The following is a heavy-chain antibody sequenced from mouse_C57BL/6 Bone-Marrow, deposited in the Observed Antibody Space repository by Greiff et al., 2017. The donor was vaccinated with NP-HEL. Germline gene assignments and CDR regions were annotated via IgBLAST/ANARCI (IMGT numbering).Heavy chain of an antibody. Sequence: EVQLQQSGPELVKPGASVKISCKASGYSFTGYYMNWVKQSPEKSLEWIGEINPSTGGTTYNQKFKAKATLTVDKSSSTAYMQLKSLTSEDSAVYYCARRGRYYGSSYNWYFDVWGTGTTVTVSS. CDR1: GYSFTGYY. D-gene: IGHD1-1*01. V-gene: IGHV1-42*01. CDR2: INPSTGGT. CDR3: ARRGRYYGSSYNWYFDV. J-gene: IGHJ1*03.